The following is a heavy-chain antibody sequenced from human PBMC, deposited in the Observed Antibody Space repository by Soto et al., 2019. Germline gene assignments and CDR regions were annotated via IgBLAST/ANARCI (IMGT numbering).Heavy chain of an antibody. V-gene: IGHV2-5*02. CDR1: GFSLSTGGVG. Sequence: QITLKESGPTLVKPTQTLTLTCTFSGFSLSTGGVGVGWIRQPPGKALEWLALIYWDNDKRYSPSLRSRLTVTKDAYKNRVVLTMTNMDPVDTATYYCVHSRCGGDCLRSYSSHYYYGMDVWGQGTTVTVFS. D-gene: IGHD2-21*02. J-gene: IGHJ6*02. CDR2: IYWDNDK. CDR3: VHSRCGGDCLRSYSSHYYYGMDV.